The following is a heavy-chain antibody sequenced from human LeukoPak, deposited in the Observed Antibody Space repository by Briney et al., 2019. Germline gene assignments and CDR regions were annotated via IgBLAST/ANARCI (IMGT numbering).Heavy chain of an antibody. J-gene: IGHJ4*02. CDR2: ISKTGTTI. CDR1: GLNFSVYY. D-gene: IGHD3-3*01. V-gene: IGHV3-11*01. CDR3: VAGVALDY. Sequence: GGSLRLSCAASGLNFSVYYMTWIRQAPGDGLEAPGNGLEWLSHISKTGTTIYYADSVKGRFTISRDNAKNSLYLHMNSLRADDTTVYYCVAGVALDYWGQGALVTVSS.